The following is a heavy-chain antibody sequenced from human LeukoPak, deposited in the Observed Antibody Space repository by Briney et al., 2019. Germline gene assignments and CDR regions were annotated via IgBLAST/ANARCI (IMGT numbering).Heavy chain of an antibody. D-gene: IGHD3-10*01. CDR3: AKDGRSEGWFGELKRYYYYYYMDV. V-gene: IGHV3-30*02. Sequence: PGGSLRLSCAASGFIFSNYAMSWVRQAPGKGLEWVAFIRYDGRNKYYADSVKGRSTISRDNSRNTLFLQMNSLRPEDTAVYYCAKDGRSEGWFGELKRYYYYYYMDVWGKGTTVTVSS. CDR1: GFIFSNYA. J-gene: IGHJ6*03. CDR2: IRYDGRNK.